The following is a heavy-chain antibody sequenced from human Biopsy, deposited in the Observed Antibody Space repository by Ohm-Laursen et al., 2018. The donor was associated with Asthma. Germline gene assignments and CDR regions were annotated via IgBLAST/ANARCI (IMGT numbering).Heavy chain of an antibody. Sequence: SLRLSCAATRFTYAMHWVRQAPGKGLEWVAVISYDGSSIYYADSVKGRFPISRDNSKNTLSLQMNSLTAEDTAVYYCAREGVAGTHIEDWGQGTLVTVSS. CDR2: ISYDGSSI. J-gene: IGHJ4*02. V-gene: IGHV3-30-3*01. CDR3: AREGVAGTHIED. D-gene: IGHD6-19*01. CDR1: RFTYA.